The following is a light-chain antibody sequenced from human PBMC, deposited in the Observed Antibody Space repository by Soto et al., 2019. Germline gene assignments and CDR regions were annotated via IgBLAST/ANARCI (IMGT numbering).Light chain of an antibody. CDR3: QQYYEWPPTPSM. V-gene: IGKV3D-15*01. J-gene: IGKJ2*01. Sequence: EVVMTQSPATLSVSPGERAALSCRASQYVSSSVAWYQQKTGQGPRLLIYGASTRAAGIPARFSGSGSGTDFTLTITSLQSEDFAVYYCQQYYEWPPTPSMFGQGTTLEIK. CDR1: QYVSSS. CDR2: GAS.